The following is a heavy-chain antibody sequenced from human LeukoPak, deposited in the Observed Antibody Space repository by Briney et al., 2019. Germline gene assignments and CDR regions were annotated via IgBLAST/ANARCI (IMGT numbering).Heavy chain of an antibody. CDR2: INPYNGKT. D-gene: IGHD2-2*02. J-gene: IGHJ5*02. CDR1: GGTFSSYA. CDR3: ARRGLTNEDTYCNSTGCYIASGDWFDP. V-gene: IGHV1-18*01. Sequence: ASVKVSCKASGGTFSSYAISWVRQAPGQGLAWMGWINPYNGKTTYAQNLQGRVTMTTDTSTSTAYMELRSLRSDDTAVYYCARRGLTNEDTYCNSTGCYIASGDWFDPWGQGTLVTVSS.